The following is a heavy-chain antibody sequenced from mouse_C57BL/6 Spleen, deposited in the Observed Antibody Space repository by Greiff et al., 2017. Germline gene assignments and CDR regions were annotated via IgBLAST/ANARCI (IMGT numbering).Heavy chain of an antibody. CDR2: IDPEDGET. J-gene: IGHJ1*03. V-gene: IGHV14-2*01. D-gene: IGHD2-4*01. CDR1: GFNIKDYY. CDR3: APDYDYDVGYFDV. Sequence: VQLQQSGAELVKPGASVKLSCTASGFNIKDYYMHWVKQRTEQGLEWIGRIDPEDGETKYAPKFQGKATLTADTSSNTAYLQRSSLTSEDTAVYSCAPDYDYDVGYFDVWGTGTTVTVSS.